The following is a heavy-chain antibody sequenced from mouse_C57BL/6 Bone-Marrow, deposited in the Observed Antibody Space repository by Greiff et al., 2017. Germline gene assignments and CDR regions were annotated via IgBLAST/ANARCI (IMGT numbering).Heavy chain of an antibody. CDR1: GYTFTSYW. D-gene: IGHD1-1*01. CDR3: ARPTEYYYYAMDY. V-gene: IGHV1-55*01. J-gene: IGHJ4*01. Sequence: VQLQQPGAELVRPGTSVKLSCKASGYTFTSYWMHWVKQRPGQGLEWIGDIYPGSGSTNYNEKFKSKATLTVDTSSSTAYMQLSSLTSEDSAVDYCARPTEYYYYAMDYWGQGTTVTVSS. CDR2: IYPGSGST.